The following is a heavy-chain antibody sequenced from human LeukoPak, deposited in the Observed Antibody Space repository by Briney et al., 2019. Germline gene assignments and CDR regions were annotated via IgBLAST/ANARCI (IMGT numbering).Heavy chain of an antibody. D-gene: IGHD6-25*01. V-gene: IGHV1-69*13. J-gene: IGHJ6*04. CDR2: IIPIFGTA. CDR3: ASQPQRRWYYYGMDV. Sequence: SVKVSCKASGGTFSSYAISWVRQAPGQGLEWMGGIIPIFGTANYAQKFQGRVTITADESTSTAYMELSSLRSEDTVVYYCASQPQRRWYYYGMDVWGKGTTVTVSS. CDR1: GGTFSSYA.